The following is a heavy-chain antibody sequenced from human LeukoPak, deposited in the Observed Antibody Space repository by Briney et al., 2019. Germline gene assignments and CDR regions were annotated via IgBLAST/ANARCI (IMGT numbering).Heavy chain of an antibody. CDR1: GGSISGHY. V-gene: IGHV4-59*11. CDR2: IYYSGST. D-gene: IGHD5-24*01. CDR3: ARVERRDGYNLDY. J-gene: IGHJ4*02. Sequence: SETLSLTWTVPGGSISGHYWSWIRQPPGEGLEWIVYIYYSGSTNYNPSLKSRVTISVDTSKNQFSLKLSSVTAADTAVYYCARVERRDGYNLDYWGQGTLVTVSS.